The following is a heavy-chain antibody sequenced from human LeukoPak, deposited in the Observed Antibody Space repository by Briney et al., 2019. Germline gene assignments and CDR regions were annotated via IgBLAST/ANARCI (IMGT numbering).Heavy chain of an antibody. Sequence: GGSLRLSCAASGFTFSGYTMNWVRQAPGKGLEWVSSITGSNHIFYGDSVKGRFTISRDNAKNSLYLQMDSLRAEDTAVYYCARDPGLGDYWGQGTLVTVSS. J-gene: IGHJ4*02. CDR1: GFTFSGYT. CDR3: ARDPGLGDY. D-gene: IGHD5-12*01. CDR2: ITGSNHI. V-gene: IGHV3-21*01.